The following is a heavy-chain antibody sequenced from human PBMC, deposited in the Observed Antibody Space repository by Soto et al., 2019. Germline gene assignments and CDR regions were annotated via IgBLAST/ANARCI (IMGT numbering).Heavy chain of an antibody. J-gene: IGHJ6*02. CDR1: GYSFTSYW. V-gene: IGHV5-51*01. D-gene: IGHD1-20*01. Sequence: PGESLKISCKGPGYSFTSYWIGWVRQMPGKGLEWVGTIYPGDSDTRYSPSFQGQVTISADKSISTAYLQWSSLKASDTAMYYCARVERDNLKITHYYYYGMDVRGPGTTVTVFS. CDR3: ARVERDNLKITHYYYYGMDV. CDR2: IYPGDSDT.